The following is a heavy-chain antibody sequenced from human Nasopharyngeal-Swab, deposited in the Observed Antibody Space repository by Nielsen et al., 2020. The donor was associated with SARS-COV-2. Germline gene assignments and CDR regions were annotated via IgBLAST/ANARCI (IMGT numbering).Heavy chain of an antibody. D-gene: IGHD3-9*01. J-gene: IGHJ4*02. CDR3: ARGHDTSDY. Sequence: WVRQAPGQGLEWMGWINTNTGNPTYAQGFTGRFVFSLDTSVSTAYLQISSLRAEDTAVYYCARGHDTSDYWGQGTLVTVSS. CDR2: INTNTGNP. V-gene: IGHV7-4-1*02.